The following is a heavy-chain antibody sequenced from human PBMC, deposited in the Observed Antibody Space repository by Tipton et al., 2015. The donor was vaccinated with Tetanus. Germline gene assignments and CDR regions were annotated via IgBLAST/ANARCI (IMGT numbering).Heavy chain of an antibody. CDR2: IYYSGST. CDR1: GDSLSNGDYY. D-gene: IGHD6-6*01. V-gene: IGHV4-30-4*01. J-gene: IGHJ5*02. CDR3: ARDQGGGRVVRLNWLDP. Sequence: TLSLTCTVSGDSLSNGDYYWSWIRQPPGKGLESIGYIYYSGSTYYNPSLKSRLSMSVDTSKNQVFLNLSSVTAADTAVYYCARDQGGGRVVRLNWLDPWGPGTLVTVSS.